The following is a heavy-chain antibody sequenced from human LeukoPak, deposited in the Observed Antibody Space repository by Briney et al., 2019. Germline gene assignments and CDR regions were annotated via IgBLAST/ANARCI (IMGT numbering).Heavy chain of an antibody. D-gene: IGHD3-10*01. Sequence: GGPLRLSCAASGFTFSDYAMSWVRQAPGKGLEWVSAINGSDGSTDYADSVKGRFTISRDNSKNTLYLQMNSLRAEDTALYYCARDTSSSYGSGSDDWGQGTLVTVSS. CDR3: ARDTSSSYGSGSDD. J-gene: IGHJ4*02. V-gene: IGHV3-23*01. CDR2: INGSDGST. CDR1: GFTFSDYA.